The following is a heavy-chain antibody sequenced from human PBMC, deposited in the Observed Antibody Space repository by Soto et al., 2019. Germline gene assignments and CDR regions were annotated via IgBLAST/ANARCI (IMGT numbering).Heavy chain of an antibody. D-gene: IGHD2-2*01. Sequence: QVQLVQSGAEVKKPGASVKVSCKASGYTFTSYYMHWVRQAPGQGLEWMGIINPSGGSTSYAQKFQGRVTMTRDTSQSTVYMELSSLRSEDTAVYYCARVVPREKTFDYWGQGTLVTVSS. CDR3: ARVVPREKTFDY. J-gene: IGHJ4*02. CDR2: INPSGGST. V-gene: IGHV1-46*01. CDR1: GYTFTSYY.